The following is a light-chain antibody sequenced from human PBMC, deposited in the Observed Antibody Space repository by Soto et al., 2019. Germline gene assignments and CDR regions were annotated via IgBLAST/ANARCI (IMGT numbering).Light chain of an antibody. CDR3: QQRGSRPAT. Sequence: EIVLTQSPAIVSLSPGERATLSCRASQSVNNFFAWYQQKPGQAPRLLIYDASYRAPGIPARFSGSGSGTDFTLTSSSLEAEDSAVYYCQQRGSRPATFGPGTKVDIK. CDR2: DAS. V-gene: IGKV3-11*01. J-gene: IGKJ3*01. CDR1: QSVNNF.